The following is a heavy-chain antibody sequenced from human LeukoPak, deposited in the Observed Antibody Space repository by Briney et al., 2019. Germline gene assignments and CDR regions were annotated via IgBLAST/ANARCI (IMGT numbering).Heavy chain of an antibody. CDR3: ARGTYYDSSAYSGVRLFDY. CDR1: GYTFTGYY. V-gene: IGHV1-2*02. D-gene: IGHD3-22*01. J-gene: IGHJ4*01. CDR2: INPNSGRT. Sequence: ASVKVSCKASGYTFTGYYMHWVRQAPGQGLEWMGWINPNSGRTNYAQKFQGRVTMTGDTSISTAYMELTRLTSDDTAVYYCARGTYYDSSAYSGVRLFDYWGHGTLVTVSS.